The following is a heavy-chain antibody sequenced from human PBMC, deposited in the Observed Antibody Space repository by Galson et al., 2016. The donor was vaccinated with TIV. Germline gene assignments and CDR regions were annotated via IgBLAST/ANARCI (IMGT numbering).Heavy chain of an antibody. J-gene: IGHJ4*02. V-gene: IGHV1-2*02. D-gene: IGHD3-10*01. CDR3: ARDRHFGSGNSEY. CDR1: GYPFTSKY. CDR2: INPTSGDT. Sequence: SVKVSCKASGYPFTSKYMHWVRQAPGQGFEWMGMINPTSGDTKYAQKFQDRVTMTSDTSISTAYMELSRLTYDDTAVYYCARDRHFGSGNSEYWGQGALVTVSS.